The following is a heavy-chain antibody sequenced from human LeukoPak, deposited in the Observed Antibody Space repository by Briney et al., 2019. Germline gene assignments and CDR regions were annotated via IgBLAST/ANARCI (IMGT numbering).Heavy chain of an antibody. CDR1: GFTFSSYW. D-gene: IGHD2-15*01. J-gene: IGHJ1*01. V-gene: IGHV3-74*01. Sequence: GGSLRLSCAASGFTFSSYWMHWVRQAPGKGLVWVSRIKSDGSTRYADSVKGRFTISRENPKNTVSLQMNSLRAEDTGVYYCAKAPTVIGWYLPGVFRHWGQGTLVTVSS. CDR2: IKSDGST. CDR3: AKAPTVIGWYLPGVFRH.